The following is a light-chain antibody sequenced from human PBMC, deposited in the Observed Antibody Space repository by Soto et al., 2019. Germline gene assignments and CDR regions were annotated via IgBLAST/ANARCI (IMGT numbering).Light chain of an antibody. CDR1: SANIGAEYD. J-gene: IGLJ1*01. CDR2: GDN. Sequence: QSVLTQPPSVSGAPGQRVAISCTGSSANIGAEYDVHWYQQLPGTAPERLIYGDNNRPSGVPDRFSVSKSGTSASLAITGLQPEDEADYYCQSYDSSPTTFVFGTGTKVTVL. V-gene: IGLV1-40*01. CDR3: QSYDSSPTTFV.